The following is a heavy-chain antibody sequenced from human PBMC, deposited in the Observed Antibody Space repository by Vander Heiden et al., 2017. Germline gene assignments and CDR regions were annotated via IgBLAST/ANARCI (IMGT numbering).Heavy chain of an antibody. V-gene: IGHV3-21*01. CDR1: GFTFSSYS. CDR3: ARARPFATPRDY. J-gene: IGHJ4*02. D-gene: IGHD2-15*01. CDR2: ISSSSSYI. Sequence: EVQLVESGGGLVKPGGSLRLSCAASGFTFSSYSMNWVRQAPGKGLEWVSSISSSSSYIYYADSVKGRFTISRDNAKNSLYLQMNSLRAEDTAVYYCARARPFATPRDYWGQGTLVTVSS.